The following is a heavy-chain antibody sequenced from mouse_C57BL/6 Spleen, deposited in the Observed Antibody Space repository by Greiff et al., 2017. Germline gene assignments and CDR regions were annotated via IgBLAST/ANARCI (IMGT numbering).Heavy chain of an antibody. Sequence: VQLQQSGAELVRPGTSVKVSCKASGYAFTNYLIEWVKQRPGQGLEWIGVINPGSGGTNYNEKFKGKATLTADKSSSTAYMQRSSLTSEDAAVYFCARGTAGSRYLDYWGQGTTLTVSS. CDR1: GYAFTNYL. CDR3: ARGTAGSRYLDY. J-gene: IGHJ2*01. D-gene: IGHD1-1*01. V-gene: IGHV1-54*01. CDR2: INPGSGGT.